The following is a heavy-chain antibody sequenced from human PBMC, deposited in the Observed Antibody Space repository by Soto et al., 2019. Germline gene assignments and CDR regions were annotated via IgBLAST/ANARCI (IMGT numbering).Heavy chain of an antibody. V-gene: IGHV4-39*01. CDR3: TRSIPTYYGSGSYSDY. CDR2: IYFSGTT. D-gene: IGHD3-10*01. Sequence: QLQLQESGPGLVKPSETLSLTCSVSGASIRSNSHYWGWIRQPPGKGLEWIGSIYFSGTTYYNPSLKRRVTILIDTSKNQFSLELSSVTAADTAVYYCTRSIPTYYGSGSYSDYWGQGTLVAVSS. CDR1: GASIRSNSHY. J-gene: IGHJ4*02.